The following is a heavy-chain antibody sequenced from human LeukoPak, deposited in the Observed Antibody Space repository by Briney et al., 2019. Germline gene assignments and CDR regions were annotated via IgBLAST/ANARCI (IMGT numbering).Heavy chain of an antibody. CDR2: IFYSGNT. CDR1: GGSISSSSYY. J-gene: IGHJ4*02. V-gene: IGHV4-39*07. Sequence: SETLSLTCTVSGGSISSSSYYWAWVRQPPGKGLEWLGSIFYSGNTHYNPSLKSPVTISIDTSKNQFSLKVSSVTAADTAIYYCARDLSFDWFPYYFDYWGQGILVTVSS. CDR3: ARDLSFDWFPYYFDY. D-gene: IGHD3-9*01.